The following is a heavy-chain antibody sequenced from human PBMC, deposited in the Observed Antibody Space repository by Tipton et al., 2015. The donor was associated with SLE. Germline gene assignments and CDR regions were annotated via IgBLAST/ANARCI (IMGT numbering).Heavy chain of an antibody. CDR3: ARDPGGSYLDN. CDR1: GGSIGSYY. J-gene: IGHJ4*02. CDR2: ISYSGSP. V-gene: IGHV4-59*01. D-gene: IGHD1-26*01. Sequence: LRLSCTVSGGSIGSYYWSWIRQPPGRGLEWIGYISYSGSPNYNPSLKSRVTISVDTSKNQFSLKLSPVTAADTAVYYCARDPGGSYLDNWGQGTLVTVSS.